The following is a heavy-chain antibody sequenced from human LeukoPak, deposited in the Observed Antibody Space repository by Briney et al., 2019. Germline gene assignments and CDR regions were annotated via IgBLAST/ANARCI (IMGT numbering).Heavy chain of an antibody. D-gene: IGHD3-3*01. J-gene: IGHJ4*02. CDR1: GFTFATYA. CDR2: ISGSGAGT. V-gene: IGHV3-23*01. CDR3: VKDGRSGYYPGDVY. Sequence: GGSLRLSCAASGFTFATYAMTWVRQAPGKGLEWGSAISGSGAGTYYADSVRGRFTISRDNSKNTLYLQMNSLRAEDTAVYYCVKDGRSGYYPGDVYWGQGTLVTVSS.